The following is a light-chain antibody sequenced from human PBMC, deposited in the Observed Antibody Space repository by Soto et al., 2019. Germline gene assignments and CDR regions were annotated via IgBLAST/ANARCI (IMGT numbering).Light chain of an antibody. V-gene: IGKV3-20*01. Sequence: EIVLTQSPGTLSLSPGERATLSCRASQSVSSNYLAWYQQKPGQAPKVLIYRASSRATGIPDRFRGSGSGTDFTLTISRLEPEVFAVYYCQQYGSSPLTFGGGTKVAIK. CDR1: QSVSSNY. J-gene: IGKJ4*01. CDR2: RAS. CDR3: QQYGSSPLT.